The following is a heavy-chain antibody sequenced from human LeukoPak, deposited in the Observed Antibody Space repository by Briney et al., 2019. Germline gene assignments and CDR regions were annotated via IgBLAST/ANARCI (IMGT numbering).Heavy chain of an antibody. J-gene: IGHJ5*02. CDR3: ARVQRSGVTIFGVVIVFWFDP. Sequence: SETLSLTCAVYGGSFSGYYWSWIRQPPGKGLELIGEIYHSGSTNYNPSLKSRVTISVDTSKNQFSLKLSSVTAADTAVYYCARVQRSGVTIFGVVIVFWFDPWGQGTLVTVSS. CDR1: GGSFSGYY. D-gene: IGHD3-3*01. V-gene: IGHV4-34*01. CDR2: IYHSGST.